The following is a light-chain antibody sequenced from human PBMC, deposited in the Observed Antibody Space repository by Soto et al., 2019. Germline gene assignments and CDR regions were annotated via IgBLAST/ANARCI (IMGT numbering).Light chain of an antibody. CDR1: SSDVGGYNY. V-gene: IGLV2-14*01. Sequence: QSALTQPASVSGSPGQSITISCTGTSSDVGGYNYVSWYQQHPGKAPKVMIYEVSNRPSGVSNRFSGSKSGDTASLTISGLQAEDEAHYYCSSYTSSDTWVFGGGTKLTVL. CDR2: EVS. CDR3: SSYTSSDTWV. J-gene: IGLJ3*02.